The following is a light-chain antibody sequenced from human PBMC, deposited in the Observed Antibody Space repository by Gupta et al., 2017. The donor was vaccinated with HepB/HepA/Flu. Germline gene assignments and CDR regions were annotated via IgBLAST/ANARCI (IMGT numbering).Light chain of an antibody. J-gene: IGLJ2*01. V-gene: IGLV3-25*03. CDR1: ALPRQY. Sequence: SYELPQPPSVSVSTGPTARITCSGDALPRQYAYWYQQKQGQAPVLILDKDSERPSGIPERFSGSSSGTTVTLTISGVQAEDEADYYCQSADSSGTYRYVVFGGGTKLTVL. CDR3: QSADSSGTYRYVV. CDR2: KDS.